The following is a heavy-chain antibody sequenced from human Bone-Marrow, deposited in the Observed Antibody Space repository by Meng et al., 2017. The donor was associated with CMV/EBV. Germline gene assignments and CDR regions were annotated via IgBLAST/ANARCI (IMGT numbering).Heavy chain of an antibody. J-gene: IGHJ4*02. V-gene: IGHV3-11*03. CDR2: ISSSSSYT. Sequence: RLSCAASGFTFSDYYMSWIRQAPGKGLEWVSYISSSSSYTNYADSVKGRFTISRDNAKNSLYLQMNSLRAEDTAIYYCAILRTATDYWGQGTLVTVSS. CDR1: GFTFSDYY. CDR3: AILRTATDY. D-gene: IGHD2-21*02.